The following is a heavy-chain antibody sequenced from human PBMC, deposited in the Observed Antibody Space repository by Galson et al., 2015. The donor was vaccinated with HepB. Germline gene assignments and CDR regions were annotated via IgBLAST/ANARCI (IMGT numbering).Heavy chain of an antibody. J-gene: IGHJ4*02. CDR3: AKDPTRIAVAGDY. CDR1: GFTFSSYG. CDR2: ISYDGSNK. V-gene: IGHV3-30*18. D-gene: IGHD6-19*01. Sequence: SLRLSCAASGFTFSSYGMHWVRQAPGKGLEWVAVISYDGSNKYYADSVKGRFTISRDNSKNTLYLQMNSLRAEDTAVYYCAKDPTRIAVAGDYWGQGTLVTVSS.